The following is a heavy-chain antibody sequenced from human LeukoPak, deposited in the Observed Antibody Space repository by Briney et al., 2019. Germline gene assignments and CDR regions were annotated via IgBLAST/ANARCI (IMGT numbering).Heavy chain of an antibody. V-gene: IGHV4-38-2*01. D-gene: IGHD3-10*01. Sequence: SETLSLTCAVSGYSISSGYYGGWIRQPPGKGLEWIGSIYHSGSTYYNPSLKSRVTISVDTSKNQFSLKLSSVTAADTAVYYCARGPYGSGSYYNVEDAFDIWGQGTMVTVSS. J-gene: IGHJ3*02. CDR2: IYHSGST. CDR1: GYSISSGYY. CDR3: ARGPYGSGSYYNVEDAFDI.